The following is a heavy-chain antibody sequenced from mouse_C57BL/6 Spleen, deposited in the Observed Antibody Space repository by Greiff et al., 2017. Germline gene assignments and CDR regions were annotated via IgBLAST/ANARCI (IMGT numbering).Heavy chain of an antibody. CDR3: ARSWDSYYAMDY. Sequence: QVQLQQPGAELVKPGASVKLSCKASGYTFTSYWMHWVKQRPGQGLEWIGMIHPNSGSTNYNEKFKSKATLTVDKSSSTAYMQLSMLTSEASAVYYCARSWDSYYAMDYWGQGTSVTVSS. D-gene: IGHD4-1*01. J-gene: IGHJ4*01. CDR2: IHPNSGST. V-gene: IGHV1-64*01. CDR1: GYTFTSYW.